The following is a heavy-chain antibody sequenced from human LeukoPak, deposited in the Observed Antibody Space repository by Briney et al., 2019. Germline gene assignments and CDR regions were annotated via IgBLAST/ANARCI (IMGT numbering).Heavy chain of an antibody. Sequence: PGGSLRLSCAASGFTFSSYSMNWVRPAPGKGLEWVSSISSSSSYIYYADSVKGRFTTSRDNAKNSLYLQMNSLRAEDTAVYYCARYTAEEHWSALGAFDIWGQGTMVTVSS. V-gene: IGHV3-21*01. D-gene: IGHD3-3*01. J-gene: IGHJ3*02. CDR2: ISSSSSYI. CDR1: GFTFSSYS. CDR3: ARYTAEEHWSALGAFDI.